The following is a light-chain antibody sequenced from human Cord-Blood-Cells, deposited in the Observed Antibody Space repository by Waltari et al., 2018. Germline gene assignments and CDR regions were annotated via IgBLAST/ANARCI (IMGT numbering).Light chain of an antibody. J-gene: IGKJ4*01. V-gene: IGKV1-39*01. CDR2: AAS. CDR3: QQSYSTPLT. Sequence: DIQMTQSPSSLSASVADSVTITCRASQSISNYLNCYQQKPGKAPKLLIYAASRLQSGVPSRCSGRGSGTDFTLTISRLQPEDFATYYCQQSYSTPLTFGGGTKVEIK. CDR1: QSISNY.